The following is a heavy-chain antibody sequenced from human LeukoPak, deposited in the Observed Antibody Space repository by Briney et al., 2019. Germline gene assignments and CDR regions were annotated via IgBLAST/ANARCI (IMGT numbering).Heavy chain of an antibody. D-gene: IGHD6-19*01. V-gene: IGHV4-34*01. CDR1: GGSFSGYY. CDR3: ARDGTYSSGWYNWFDP. Sequence: PSETLSLTCAVYGGSFSGYYWSWIRQPPGKGLEWIGEINHSGSTNYNPSLKSRVTISVDTSKNQFSLKLSSVTAADTAVYYCARDGTYSSGWYNWFDPWGQGTLVTVSS. CDR2: INHSGST. J-gene: IGHJ5*02.